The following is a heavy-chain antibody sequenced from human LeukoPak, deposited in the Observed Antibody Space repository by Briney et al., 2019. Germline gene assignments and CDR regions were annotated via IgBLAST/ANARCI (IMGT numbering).Heavy chain of an antibody. CDR3: ATYRQVLLPFES. CDR2: ISSTGSTI. V-gene: IGHV3-48*03. Sequence: GGSLRLSCAASGFTFSPYEMNWVRQAPGKGLEWVSYISSTGSTIYYADSVRGRFTISRDNSKSTLSLQMNSLRAEDTAIYYCATYRQVLLPFESWGQGTLVTVSS. J-gene: IGHJ4*02. CDR1: GFTFSPYE. D-gene: IGHD2-8*02.